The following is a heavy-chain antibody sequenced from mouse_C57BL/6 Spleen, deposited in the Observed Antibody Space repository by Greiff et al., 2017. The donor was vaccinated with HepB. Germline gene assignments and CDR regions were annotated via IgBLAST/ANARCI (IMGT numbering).Heavy chain of an antibody. J-gene: IGHJ3*01. CDR2: IWSGGST. D-gene: IGHD2-4*01. CDR1: GFSLTSYG. V-gene: IGHV2-2*01. CDR3: ARASVYYDYLWFAY. Sequence: QVQLQQSGPGLVQPSQSLSITCTVSGFSLTSYGVHWVRQSPGKGLEWLGVIWSGGSTDYNAAFISRLSISKDNSKSQVFFKMNSLQADDTAIYYCARASVYYDYLWFAYWGQGTLVTVPA.